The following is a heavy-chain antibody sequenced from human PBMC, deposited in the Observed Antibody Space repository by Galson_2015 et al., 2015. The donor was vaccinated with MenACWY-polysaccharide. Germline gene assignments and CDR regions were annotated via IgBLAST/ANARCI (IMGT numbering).Heavy chain of an antibody. CDR1: GFTVSSNY. J-gene: IGHJ4*02. D-gene: IGHD6-19*01. Sequence: SLRLSCAASGFTVSSNYMSWVRQAPGKGLEWVSVISSGGNTYYAESVQVRFTISRDNSKNTLFLQMDSLRVEDTAVYYCARETGVAVAGWGYDYWGQGTLVTVSS. CDR2: ISSGGNT. CDR3: ARETGVAVAGWGYDY. V-gene: IGHV3-66*01.